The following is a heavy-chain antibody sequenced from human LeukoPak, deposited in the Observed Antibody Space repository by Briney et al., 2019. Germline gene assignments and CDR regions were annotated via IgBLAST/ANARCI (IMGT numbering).Heavy chain of an antibody. D-gene: IGHD6-13*01. CDR3: VRMVTTSSGWYHFDN. J-gene: IGHJ4*02. Sequence: PGGSLRLSCAASGFAITDHHMDWVRQAPGKGMEWVGRSQTTKPNSCTTEYAASVKGRFTTSRDDSKNSLYLQLNSLKTEDTAVYYCVRMVTTSSGWYHFDNWGQGTLVTVSS. CDR1: GFAITDHH. V-gene: IGHV3-72*01. CDR2: SQTTKPNSCTT.